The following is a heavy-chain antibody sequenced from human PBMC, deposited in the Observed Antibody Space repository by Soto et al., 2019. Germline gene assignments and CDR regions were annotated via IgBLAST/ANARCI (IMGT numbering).Heavy chain of an antibody. V-gene: IGHV3-7*05. CDR2: IKKDGSKI. Sequence: EVQLVESGGDLVQPGGSLRLSCAASGFSFASSWMTWVRQAPGKGLEWVANIKKDGSKINYLDSVRGRFTVSRDNAKNSLYLEMNSLRAEDTALYYCARDVSPGSSSLYLDAFDICGQGTMVTVSS. CDR1: GFSFASSW. D-gene: IGHD6-13*01. J-gene: IGHJ3*02. CDR3: ARDVSPGSSSLYLDAFDI.